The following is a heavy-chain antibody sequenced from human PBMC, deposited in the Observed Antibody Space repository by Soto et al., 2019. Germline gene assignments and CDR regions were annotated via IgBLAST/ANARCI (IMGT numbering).Heavy chain of an antibody. J-gene: IGHJ4*02. V-gene: IGHV4-31*03. CDR1: GGSISSGGYY. CDR2: IYYSGST. Sequence: SETLSLTCTVSGGSISSGGYYWSWIRQHPGKGLEWIGYIYYSGSTYYNPSLKSRVTISVDTSKNQFSLKLSSVTAADTAVYYCARDPLGELSLSYWGQGTLVTVSS. D-gene: IGHD3-16*02. CDR3: ARDPLGELSLSY.